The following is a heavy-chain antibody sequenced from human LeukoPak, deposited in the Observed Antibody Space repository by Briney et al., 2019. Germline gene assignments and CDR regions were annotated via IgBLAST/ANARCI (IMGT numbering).Heavy chain of an antibody. Sequence: SQALSLTCAIYGDSVSSNSVTWNWIRQSPSRGLEWLGRTYYRSTWYNDYAVPVRGRITVNPDTSKNQFSLHLNSVTPEDTAVYYCARRLTQYDCFDPWGQGILVTVSS. CDR3: ARRLTQYDCFDP. J-gene: IGHJ5*02. V-gene: IGHV6-1*01. CDR2: TYYRSTWYN. CDR1: GDSVSSNSVT. D-gene: IGHD2-2*01.